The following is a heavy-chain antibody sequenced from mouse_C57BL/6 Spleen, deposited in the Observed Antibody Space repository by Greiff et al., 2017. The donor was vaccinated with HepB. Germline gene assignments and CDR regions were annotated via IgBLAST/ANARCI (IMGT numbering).Heavy chain of an antibody. Sequence: VQLQQSGTELVKPGASVKLSCKASGYTFTSYWMHWVKQRPGQGLEWIGNINPSNGGTNYNEKFKSKATLTVDKSSSTAYMQLSSLTSEDSAVYYCARGRIYYYGSSYDYWGQGTTLTVSS. CDR2: INPSNGGT. D-gene: IGHD1-1*01. CDR1: GYTFTSYW. CDR3: ARGRIYYYGSSYDY. V-gene: IGHV1-53*01. J-gene: IGHJ2*01.